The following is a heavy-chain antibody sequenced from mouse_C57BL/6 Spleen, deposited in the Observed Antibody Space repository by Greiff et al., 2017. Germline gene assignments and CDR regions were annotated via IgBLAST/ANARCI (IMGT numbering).Heavy chain of an antibody. V-gene: IGHV1-26*01. D-gene: IGHD1-1*01. CDR3: APITTVVPYWYFDV. J-gene: IGHJ1*03. CDR1: GYTFTDYY. CDR2: INPNNGGT. Sequence: VQLHQSGPELVKPGASVKISCKASGYTFTDYYMNWVKQSHGKSLEWIGDINPNNGGTSYNQKFKGKATLTVDKSSSTAYMELRSLTSEDSAVYYCAPITTVVPYWYFDVWGTGTTVTVSS.